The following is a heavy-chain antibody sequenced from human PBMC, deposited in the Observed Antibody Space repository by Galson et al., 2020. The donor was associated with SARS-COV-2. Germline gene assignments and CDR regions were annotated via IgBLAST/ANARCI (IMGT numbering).Heavy chain of an antibody. Sequence: GGSLRLSCAGSGFTFSTYAIHWVRQAPGKGLEWVAVISFDGNNKRYADSVKGRFTISRDTSKNTVNLQMNSLRAEDTAVYYCARSLGLQSTVGSSYYYYMDVWGKGTTVTVSS. V-gene: IGHV3-30*04. J-gene: IGHJ6*03. CDR2: ISFDGNNK. D-gene: IGHD4-4*01. CDR1: GFTFSTYA. CDR3: ARSLGLQSTVGSSYYYYMDV.